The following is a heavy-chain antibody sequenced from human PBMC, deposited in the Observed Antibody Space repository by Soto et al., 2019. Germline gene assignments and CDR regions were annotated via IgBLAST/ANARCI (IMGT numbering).Heavy chain of an antibody. CDR3: ARRLSGSSAFDY. Sequence: SETLSLTCSVSGGSISSGTYYWSWIRHRPGKGLEWIGYMYNSGTSSYSPSLKSRSVLSVDTSKNQFSLKLTSVTAADTATYFCARRLSGSSAFDYWGLGIWVTVSS. CDR1: GGSISSGTYY. V-gene: IGHV4-31*03. CDR2: MYNSGTS. J-gene: IGHJ4*01. D-gene: IGHD2-15*01.